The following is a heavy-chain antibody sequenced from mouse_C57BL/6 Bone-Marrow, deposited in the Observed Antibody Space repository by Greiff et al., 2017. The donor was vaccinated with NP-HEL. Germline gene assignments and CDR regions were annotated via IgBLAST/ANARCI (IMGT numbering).Heavy chain of an antibody. CDR2: ISSGGSYT. Sequence: EVMLVESGGDLVKPGGSLKLSCAASGFTFSSYGMSWVRQTPDKSLEWVATISSGGSYTYYPDSVKGRFTISRDNAKNTLYLQMSSLKSEDTAMDYCARLDYWGQGTTLTVSS. CDR1: GFTFSSYG. J-gene: IGHJ2*01. V-gene: IGHV5-6*01. CDR3: ARLDY.